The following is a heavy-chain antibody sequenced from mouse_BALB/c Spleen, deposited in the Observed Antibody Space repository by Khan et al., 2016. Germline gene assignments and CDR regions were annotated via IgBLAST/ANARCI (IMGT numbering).Heavy chain of an antibody. CDR3: NAIYYGSDVYFDY. CDR2: IDPGNGDT. Sequence: VQLQQSGAELVRSGASVKLSCTASVFNIKDYYMHWVKQRPEQGLEWIGWIDPGNGDTEYAPKFQGKATMTADTSSNAAYLQFRSLTSEDSAVYYCNAIYYGSDVYFDYWGQGTTLTVSS. V-gene: IGHV14-4*02. CDR1: VFNIKDYY. J-gene: IGHJ2*01. D-gene: IGHD1-1*01.